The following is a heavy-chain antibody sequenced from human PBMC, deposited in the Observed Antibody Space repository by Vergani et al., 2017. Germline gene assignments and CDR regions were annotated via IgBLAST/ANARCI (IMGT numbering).Heavy chain of an antibody. D-gene: IGHD3-10*01. CDR1: GFTFSHYS. Sequence: EVQMVESGGGLVKPGGSLRLSCVASGFTFSHYSMNWVRQAPGKGLEWVGRIRNKANDYTTQYAASVKGRFTISRDDSKSIAYLQMNNLQTEDTAMYYCVRDQVTMLRGSDALDIWGQGTMVTVSS. V-gene: IGHV3-72*01. J-gene: IGHJ3*02. CDR2: IRNKANDYTT. CDR3: VRDQVTMLRGSDALDI.